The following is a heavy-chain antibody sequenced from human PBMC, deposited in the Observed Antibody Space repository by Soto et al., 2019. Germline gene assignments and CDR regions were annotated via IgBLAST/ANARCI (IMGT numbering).Heavy chain of an antibody. Sequence: EVQLVETGGGLAKPGGSLRLSCAASGFTFSSYSMNWVRQAPGKGLEWVSSITSSSSHIYYADSVKGRFTISRDNARKSLCLQMKSQRAEDKAVYYCARGAHSSSGFFRDYWGQGTLVTVSS. CDR2: ITSSSSHI. CDR1: GFTFSSYS. V-gene: IGHV3-21*01. CDR3: ARGAHSSSGFFRDY. D-gene: IGHD6-13*01. J-gene: IGHJ4*02.